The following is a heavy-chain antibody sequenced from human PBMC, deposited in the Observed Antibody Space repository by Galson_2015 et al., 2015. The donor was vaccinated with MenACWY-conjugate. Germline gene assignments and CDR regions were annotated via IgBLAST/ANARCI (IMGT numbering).Heavy chain of an antibody. CDR1: GFTFTTYA. CDR2: ITGSGGTT. Sequence: LRLSCAASGFTFTTYAMSWVRQAPGKGLEWVSAITGSGGTTYYADSVKGRFTISRDSSKNTLNLQMNSLRAEDTALYYCARSTLGWLRNPLYWGQGTLVTVSS. J-gene: IGHJ4*02. CDR3: ARSTLGWLRNPLY. V-gene: IGHV3-23*01. D-gene: IGHD5-12*01.